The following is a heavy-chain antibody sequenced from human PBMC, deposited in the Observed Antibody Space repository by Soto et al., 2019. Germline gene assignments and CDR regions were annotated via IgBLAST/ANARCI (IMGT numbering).Heavy chain of an antibody. CDR2: IIPIFGTA. J-gene: IGHJ5*02. CDR3: ALSYYYDSSGYSPPRYNWFDP. V-gene: IGHV1-69*13. D-gene: IGHD3-22*01. CDR1: GGTFSSYA. Sequence: SVKVSCKASGGTFSSYAISWVRQAPGQGLEWMGGIIPIFGTANYAQKFQGRVTITADESTSTAYMELSSLRSEDTAVYYCALSYYYDSSGYSPPRYNWFDPWGQGTLVTVSS.